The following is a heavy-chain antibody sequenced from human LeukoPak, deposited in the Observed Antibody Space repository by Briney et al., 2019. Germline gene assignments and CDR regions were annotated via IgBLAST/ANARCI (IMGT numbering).Heavy chain of an antibody. V-gene: IGHV3-33*01. CDR2: IWYDGSNK. CDR3: ARGIAVAGTELDY. Sequence: GGSLRLSCAASGFTFSSHGMHWVRQAPGKGLEWVAVIWYDGSNKYYADSVKGRFTISRDNSKNTLYLQMNSLRAEDTAVYYCARGIAVAGTELDYWGQGTLVTVSS. J-gene: IGHJ4*02. D-gene: IGHD6-19*01. CDR1: GFTFSSHG.